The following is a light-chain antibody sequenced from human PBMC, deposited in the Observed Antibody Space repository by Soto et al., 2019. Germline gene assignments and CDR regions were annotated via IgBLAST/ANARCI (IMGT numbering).Light chain of an antibody. CDR2: DAS. CDR1: QSVSSY. CDR3: QQRSNWPPYT. Sequence: EIVLTQSPATLSLSPGERATLSCRASQSVSSYLAWYQQKPGQAPRLLIYDASNRATSIPARFSGSGSGTDFTLTISSLEREDFAVYYCQQRSNWPPYTFGQGTKLEIK. J-gene: IGKJ2*01. V-gene: IGKV3-11*01.